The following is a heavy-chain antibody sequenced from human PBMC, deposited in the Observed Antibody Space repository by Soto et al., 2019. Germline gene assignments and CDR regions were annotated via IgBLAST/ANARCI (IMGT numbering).Heavy chain of an antibody. Sequence: SETLSLTCTVSGGSISSYYWSWIRQPPGKGLEWIGYIYYSGSTNYNPSLKSRVTISVDTSKNQFSLKLSSVTAADTAVYYCAGEIFSPALNWFDPWGQGTLVTVSS. J-gene: IGHJ5*02. CDR2: IYYSGST. V-gene: IGHV4-59*01. CDR3: AGEIFSPALNWFDP. D-gene: IGHD3-3*01. CDR1: GGSISSYY.